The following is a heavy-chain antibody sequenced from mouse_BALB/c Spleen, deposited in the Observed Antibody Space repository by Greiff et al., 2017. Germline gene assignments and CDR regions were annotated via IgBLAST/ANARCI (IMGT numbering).Heavy chain of an antibody. CDR2: IYPSDSST. V-gene: IGHV1-69*02. CDR1: GYTFTSYW. CDR3: TRGAKGYYAMEY. Sequence: QVQLQQSGAELVRPGASVKLSCKASGYTFTSYWINWVKQRPGQGLEWIGNIYPSDSSTNYNQKFKDMATLTVDKSSSTAYMQLSSPTSEDSAVYYGTRGAKGYYAMEYWGQGTPVTVSA. J-gene: IGHJ4*01.